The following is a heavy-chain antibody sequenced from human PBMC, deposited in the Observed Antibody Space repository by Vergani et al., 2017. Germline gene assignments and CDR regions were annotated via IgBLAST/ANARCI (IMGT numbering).Heavy chain of an antibody. Sequence: EVQLLQSEGAVVQPGGSLRLSCVASGFTFSSHAMSWVRQGHGQGLEWVSSIKNTGDSTHYADSVKGRFTMSRDNSKNTLYLQMNSLRVEDTAVYYCAKANPRNSGYDYLYYYHAMDVWGQGTTVTVSS. CDR1: GFTFSSHA. CDR3: AKANPRNSGYDYLYYYHAMDV. CDR2: IKNTGDST. V-gene: IGHV3-23*01. J-gene: IGHJ6*02. D-gene: IGHD5-12*01.